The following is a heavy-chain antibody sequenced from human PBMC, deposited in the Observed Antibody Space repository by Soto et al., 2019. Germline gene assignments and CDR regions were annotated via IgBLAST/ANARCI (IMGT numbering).Heavy chain of an antibody. V-gene: IGHV4-30-2*01. J-gene: IGHJ5*02. D-gene: IGHD3-22*01. CDR2: IYHSGSF. CDR1: GGSISSGGYS. Sequence: SETLSLTCAVSGGSISSGGYSWSWIRQPPGKGLEWIGYIYHSGSFYYNPSLKSRVTISVERSKNQFSMKLTSVTASDTAVYFCARSYYDSTGFAVDPWGQGTLVTVSS. CDR3: ARSYYDSTGFAVDP.